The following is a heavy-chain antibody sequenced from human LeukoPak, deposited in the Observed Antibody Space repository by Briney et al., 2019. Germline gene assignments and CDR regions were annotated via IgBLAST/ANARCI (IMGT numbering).Heavy chain of an antibody. CDR1: GFTFSNYA. CDR3: AKCGPHQLLRAYYFDY. J-gene: IGHJ4*02. D-gene: IGHD2-2*01. CDR2: ISGSGGST. V-gene: IGHV3-23*01. Sequence: GGSLRLSCAASGFTFSNYAMSWVRQAPGKGLEWVSGISGSGGSTDYADSVKGRFTISRDNSKNTQYLQMNSLRAEDTAVYYCAKCGPHQLLRAYYFDYWGQGTLVTVSS.